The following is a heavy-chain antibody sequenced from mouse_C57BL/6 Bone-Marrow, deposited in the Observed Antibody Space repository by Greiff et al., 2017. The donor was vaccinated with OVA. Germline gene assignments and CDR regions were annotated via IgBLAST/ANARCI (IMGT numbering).Heavy chain of an antibody. J-gene: IGHJ1*03. Sequence: EVMLVESGGGLVQPGGSLKLSCAASGFTFSDYGMAWVRQAPRKGPEWVAFISNLAYSIYYADTVTGRFTISRENAKNTLYLEMSSLRSEDTAMYYCARWGTVGGDWYFDVWGTGTTVTVSS. CDR1: GFTFSDYG. D-gene: IGHD1-1*01. V-gene: IGHV5-15*01. CDR3: ARWGTVGGDWYFDV. CDR2: ISNLAYSI.